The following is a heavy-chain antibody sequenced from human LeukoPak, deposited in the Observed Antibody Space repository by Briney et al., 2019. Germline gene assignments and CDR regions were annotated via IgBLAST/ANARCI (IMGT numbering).Heavy chain of an antibody. CDR2: ISAYNGNT. V-gene: IGHV1-18*01. CDR3: ARYATYYDILTGYYKEGYFDY. D-gene: IGHD3-9*01. J-gene: IGHJ4*02. Sequence: VASVKVSCKASGYTFTSYGISWVRQAPGQGLKWMGWISAYNGNTNYAQKLQGRVTMTTDTSTSTAYMELRSLRSDDTAVYYCARYATYYDILTGYYKEGYFDYWGQGTLVTVSS. CDR1: GYTFTSYG.